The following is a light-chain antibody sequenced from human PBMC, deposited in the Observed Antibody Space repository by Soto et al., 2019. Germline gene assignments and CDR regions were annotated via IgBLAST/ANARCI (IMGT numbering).Light chain of an antibody. J-gene: IGLJ1*01. V-gene: IGLV2-14*03. CDR3: SSYTASSTYV. CDR2: DVS. Sequence: QFALTQPASLSGSPGQSITISCTGTSSDVGGYNYVSWYQHHPGKAPKLMIFDVSNRPSGVSNRFSGSKSGNTASLTISGLQAEDEADYYCSSYTASSTYVFGTGTKVTVL. CDR1: SSDVGGYNY.